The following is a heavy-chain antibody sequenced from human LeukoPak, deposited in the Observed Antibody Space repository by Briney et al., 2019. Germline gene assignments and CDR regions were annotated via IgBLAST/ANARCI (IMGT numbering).Heavy chain of an antibody. Sequence: GASVKVSCKASGYTFTSYYMHWVRQAPGQGLEWMGIINAGGGGTTYAQEFQGRVTMTRDTSTSTVYMEMNSLRSEDTAVYYCARDRYSSNYQDYWGQGTLVTVSS. D-gene: IGHD6-13*01. CDR2: INAGGGGT. CDR3: ARDRYSSNYQDY. CDR1: GYTFTSYY. V-gene: IGHV1-46*01. J-gene: IGHJ4*02.